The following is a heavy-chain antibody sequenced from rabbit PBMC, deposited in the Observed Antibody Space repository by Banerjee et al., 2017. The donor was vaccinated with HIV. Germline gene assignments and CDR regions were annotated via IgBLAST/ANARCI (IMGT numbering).Heavy chain of an antibody. J-gene: IGHJ4*01. D-gene: IGHD4-1*01. CDR2: IDPVFGST. V-gene: IGHV1S47*01. Sequence: QEQLVESGGGLVQPGGSLKLSCKASGFDFSSYGVSWVRQAPGKGLEWIGYIDPVFGSTSYASWVNGRFTISSHNAQNTLYLQLNSLTAADTATYFCVRGYYSSGWAGNLWGPGTLVTVS. CDR1: GFDFSSYG. CDR3: VRGYYSSGWAGNL.